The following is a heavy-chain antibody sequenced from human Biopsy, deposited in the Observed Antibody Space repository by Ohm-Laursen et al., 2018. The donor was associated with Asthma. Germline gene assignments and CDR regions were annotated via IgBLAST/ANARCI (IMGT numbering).Heavy chain of an antibody. CDR3: ARAYGGSFFSGSFDI. Sequence: SLRLSCAASGFTVSTNGMSWVRQPPGKGLEWVSVIYSGGGTYYADSVQGRVTISRDNSKNTLSLQMNSPRAEDTAAYYCARAYGGSFFSGSFDIWGQGTMVTVSS. D-gene: IGHD4-23*01. V-gene: IGHV3-53*01. CDR1: GFTVSTNG. J-gene: IGHJ3*02. CDR2: IYSGGGT.